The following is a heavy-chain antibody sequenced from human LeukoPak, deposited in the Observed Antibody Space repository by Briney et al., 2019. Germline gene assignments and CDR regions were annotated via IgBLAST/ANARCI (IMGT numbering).Heavy chain of an antibody. CDR3: ARGTAMVKNYFDY. V-gene: IGHV3-30-3*01. CDR2: ISYDGSNK. J-gene: IGHJ4*02. Sequence: GGSLRLSCAASGFTFSSYAMHWVRQAPGKGLEWVAVISYDGSNKYYADSVKGRFTTSRDNSKNTLYLQMNSLRAEDTAVYYCARGTAMVKNYFDYWGQGTLVTVSS. CDR1: GFTFSSYA. D-gene: IGHD5-18*01.